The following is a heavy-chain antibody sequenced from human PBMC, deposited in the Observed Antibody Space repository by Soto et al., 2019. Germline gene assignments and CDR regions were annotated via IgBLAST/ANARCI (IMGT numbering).Heavy chain of an antibody. V-gene: IGHV3-15*07. CDR2: IKSKTDGGTT. CDR1: GFTFSNAW. Sequence: EVQLVESGGGLVKPGGSLRLSCAASGFTFSNAWMNWVRQAPGKGLEWVGRIKSKTDGGTTDYAAPVKGRFTISRDDSTNTLYLQRNSLKTEDTAVYYYTTASDYPGDPYYFDYWGQGTLVTVSS. D-gene: IGHD4-17*01. CDR3: TTASDYPGDPYYFDY. J-gene: IGHJ4*02.